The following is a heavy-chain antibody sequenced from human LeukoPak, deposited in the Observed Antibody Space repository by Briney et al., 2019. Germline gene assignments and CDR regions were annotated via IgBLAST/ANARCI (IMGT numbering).Heavy chain of an antibody. CDR1: GYTFTSYG. D-gene: IGHD3-22*01. CDR3: ARDVPYYYDSSGYYRMQIDY. Sequence: ASVKVSCKASGYTFTSYGISWVRQAPGQGLEWMGWISAYNGNTNYAQKLQGRVTMTTDTSTSTAYMELRSLRSDDTAVYYCARDVPYYYDSSGYYRMQIDYWGQGTLVTVSS. J-gene: IGHJ4*02. V-gene: IGHV1-18*01. CDR2: ISAYNGNT.